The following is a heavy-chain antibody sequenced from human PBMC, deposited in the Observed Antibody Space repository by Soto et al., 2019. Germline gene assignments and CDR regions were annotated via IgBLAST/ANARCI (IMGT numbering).Heavy chain of an antibody. D-gene: IGHD4-17*01. CDR1: GFTFTKYW. J-gene: IGHJ2*01. Sequence: GGSLRLSCAASGFTFTKYWVSWVRQAPGKGLEWLADIKQDGSTKNYVESVKGRFAISRDNAENSLYLQMNSLRAEDTAVYYCARDSNDYRDFGWYFDLWGRGTLVTVSS. V-gene: IGHV3-7*01. CDR3: ARDSNDYRDFGWYFDL. CDR2: IKQDGSTK.